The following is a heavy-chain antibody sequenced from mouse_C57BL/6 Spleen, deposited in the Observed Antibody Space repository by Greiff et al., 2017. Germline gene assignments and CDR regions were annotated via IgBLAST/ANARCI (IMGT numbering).Heavy chain of an antibody. V-gene: IGHV1-81*01. CDR2: IYPRSGNT. J-gene: IGHJ4*01. D-gene: IGHD2-3*01. Sequence: VQLQQSGAELARPGASVTLSCTASGYTFTSSGISWVKQSTGQGLEWIGEIYPRSGNTYYNEKFNGKATLTADKSSRTAYMELRSLTSEDSEVYICASRHSIYDYAMDYWGQGTSVTVAS. CDR3: ASRHSIYDYAMDY. CDR1: GYTFTSSG.